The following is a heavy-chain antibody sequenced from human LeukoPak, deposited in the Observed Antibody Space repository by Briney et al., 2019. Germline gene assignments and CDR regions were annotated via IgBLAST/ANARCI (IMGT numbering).Heavy chain of an antibody. CDR1: GFNYKNYA. J-gene: IGHJ4*02. V-gene: IGHV3-23*01. CDR3: AKVWSSWYSFDY. Sequence: GGSVRYFYGACGFNYKNYAILGVGPAPGKGVEGVSGFSRSEHSTYYADSVQGRFTISRDNSKNTLYLQMNSLRAEDTGVYYSAKVWSSWYSFDYWGQGTLVTVSS. CDR2: FSRSEHST. D-gene: IGHD6-13*01.